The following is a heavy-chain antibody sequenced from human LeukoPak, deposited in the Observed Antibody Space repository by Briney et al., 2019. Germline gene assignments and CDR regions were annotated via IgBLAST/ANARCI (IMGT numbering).Heavy chain of an antibody. CDR3: AKAYSSGWACFDY. CDR2: ITGSGGST. D-gene: IGHD6-19*01. Sequence: GGSLRLSCTGSGVIFSNYVMSWVRQAPGKGLEWVASITGSGGSTYYEDSVRGRFTISRDHSKNSLYLQMNSLSAEDTAEYYCAKAYSSGWACFDYWGQGALVTVSA. CDR1: GVIFSNYV. V-gene: IGHV3-23*01. J-gene: IGHJ4*02.